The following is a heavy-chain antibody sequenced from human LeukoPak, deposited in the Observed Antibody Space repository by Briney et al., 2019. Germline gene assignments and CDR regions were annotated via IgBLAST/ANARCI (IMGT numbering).Heavy chain of an antibody. CDR2: ISSSSSYI. J-gene: IGHJ5*02. V-gene: IGHV3-21*01. CDR1: GFTFSSYS. CDR3: ARGPTTDYGDIWFDP. Sequence: GGSLRLSCAASGFTFSSYSMNWVRQAPGKGLEWVSSISSSSSYIYYADSVKGRFTISRDNAKNSLYLQMNSLRAEDTAVYYCARGPTTDYGDIWFDPWGQGTLVTVSS. D-gene: IGHD4-17*01.